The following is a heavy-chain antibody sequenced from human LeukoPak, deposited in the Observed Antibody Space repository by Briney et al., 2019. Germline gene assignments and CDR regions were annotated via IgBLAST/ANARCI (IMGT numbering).Heavy chain of an antibody. CDR3: ARSGQRYYYYGMDV. D-gene: IGHD6-25*01. CDR1: GVSISSGYYY. J-gene: IGHJ6*02. Sequence: SQTLSLTCTVSGVSISSGYYYWSWIRQAAGKGLEWVGRIYTSGSTNYNPSPKSRVTISVDTSKNQFSLKLSSVTAADTAVYYCARSGQRYYYYGMDVWGQGTTVTVSS. V-gene: IGHV4-61*02. CDR2: IYTSGST.